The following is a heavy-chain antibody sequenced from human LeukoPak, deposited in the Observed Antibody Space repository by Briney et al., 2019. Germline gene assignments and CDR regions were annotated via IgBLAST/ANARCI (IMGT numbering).Heavy chain of an antibody. CDR2: IYYSGST. CDR3: ARSHSSSFFSY. CDR1: GGSTSSSSYY. D-gene: IGHD6-13*01. Sequence: SETLSLTCTVSGGSTSSSSYYWGWIRQPPGKGLEWIGSIYYSGSTYYNPSLKSRVTISVDTSKNQFSLKLSSVAAADTAVCYCARSHSSSFFSYWGQGTLVTVSS. J-gene: IGHJ4*02. V-gene: IGHV4-39*01.